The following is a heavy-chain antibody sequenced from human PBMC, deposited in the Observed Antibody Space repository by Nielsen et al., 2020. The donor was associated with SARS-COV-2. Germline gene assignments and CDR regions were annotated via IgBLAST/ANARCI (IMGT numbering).Heavy chain of an antibody. D-gene: IGHD2-2*01. CDR3: ARHTDCSSTSCYGPRYMDV. Sequence: GGSLRLSCKGSGYIFTSYWISWVRQMPGKGLEWMGRIDPSDSYTNYSPSFQGHVTISADKSISTAYLQWSSLKASDTAMYYCARHTDCSSTSCYGPRYMDVWGKGTTVTVSS. CDR1: GYIFTSYW. CDR2: IDPSDSYT. J-gene: IGHJ6*03. V-gene: IGHV5-10-1*01.